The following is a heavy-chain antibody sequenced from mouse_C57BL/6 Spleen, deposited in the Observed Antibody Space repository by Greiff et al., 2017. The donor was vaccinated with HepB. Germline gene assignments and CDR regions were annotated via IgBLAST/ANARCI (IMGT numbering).Heavy chain of an antibody. CDR1: GYTFTSYW. CDR2: IDPYDSYT. J-gene: IGHJ1*03. CDR3: ARWGPWYFDV. V-gene: IGHV1-69*01. Sequence: QVQLQQPGAELVMPGASVKLSCKASGYTFTSYWMHWVKQRPGQGLEWIGEIDPYDSYTNYNQKFKGKSTLTVDKSSSTASMQLSSLTSEDSAVYYCARWGPWYFDVWGTGTTVTVSS.